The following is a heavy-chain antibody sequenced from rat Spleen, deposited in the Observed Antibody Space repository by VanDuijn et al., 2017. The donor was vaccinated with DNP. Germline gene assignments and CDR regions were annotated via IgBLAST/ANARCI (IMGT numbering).Heavy chain of an antibody. V-gene: IGHV5-7*01. J-gene: IGHJ2*01. D-gene: IGHD1-11*01. CDR3: AKAGGYSPWYFDY. CDR1: GFTFSDYN. Sequence: EAQLVESGGDFVQPGRSLKLSCAASGFTFSDYNMGWVRQAPKKGLEWVASISYDGSSTYYRDSVKGRFTISRDNAKSTLYLQMDSLRSEETATYYCAKAGGYSPWYFDYWGQGVMVTVSS. CDR2: ISYDGSST.